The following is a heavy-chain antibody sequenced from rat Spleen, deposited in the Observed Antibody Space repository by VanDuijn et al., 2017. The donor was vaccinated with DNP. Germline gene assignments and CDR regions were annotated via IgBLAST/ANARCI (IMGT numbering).Heavy chain of an antibody. CDR2: IGSPAYAP. CDR1: GFTFSNYW. J-gene: IGHJ2*01. Sequence: EVQLVESGGDLVQPGRSLKLSCVASGFTFSNYWMTWIRQVPGRGLEWVASIGSPAYAPYYADSVKGRFTISRDNAKSTLYLQMNTLRSEDMATYYCVRWNSGHFDYWGQGVMVTVSS. CDR3: VRWNSGHFDY. V-gene: IGHV5-31*01. D-gene: IGHD4-3*01.